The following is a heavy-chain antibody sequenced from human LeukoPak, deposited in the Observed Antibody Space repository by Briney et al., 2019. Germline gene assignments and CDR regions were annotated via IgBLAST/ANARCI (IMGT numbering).Heavy chain of an antibody. CDR2: IGAYNGNT. CDR1: GYTFTSYG. CDR3: ARVSRGYCSGGSCYVDY. V-gene: IGHV1-18*01. J-gene: IGHJ4*02. Sequence: ASVKVSCKASGYTFTSYGISWVRQAAGQGGEGMGWIGAYNGNTNYAQKLQGRVTMTTDTSTSTAYMELRSLRSDDTAVYYCARVSRGYCSGGSCYVDYWGQGTLVTVSS. D-gene: IGHD2-15*01.